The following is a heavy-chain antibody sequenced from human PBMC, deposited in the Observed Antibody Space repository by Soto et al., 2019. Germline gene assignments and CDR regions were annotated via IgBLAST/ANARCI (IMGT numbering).Heavy chain of an antibody. CDR3: AREGFWSGEFDY. J-gene: IGHJ4*02. Sequence: SETLSVTCTVSGGSISSYYWSWIRQPPGKGLEWIGYIYYSGSTNYNPSLKSRVTISVDTSKNQFSLKLSSVTAADTAVYYCAREGFWSGEFDYWGQGTLVTVS. V-gene: IGHV4-59*01. CDR2: IYYSGST. CDR1: GGSISSYY. D-gene: IGHD3-3*01.